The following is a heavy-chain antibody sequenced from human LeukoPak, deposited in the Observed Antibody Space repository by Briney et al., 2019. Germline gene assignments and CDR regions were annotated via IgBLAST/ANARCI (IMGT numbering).Heavy chain of an antibody. CDR2: INWNGGST. D-gene: IGHD6-19*01. V-gene: IGHV3-20*04. CDR3: AKDYSSGRGLVDY. J-gene: IGHJ4*02. Sequence: GGSLRLSCAASGFTFDDYGMSWVRQAPGKGLEWVSGINWNGGSTGYADSVKGRFTISRDNARNSLYLQMNSLRAEDTALYYCAKDYSSGRGLVDYWGQGALVTVSS. CDR1: GFTFDDYG.